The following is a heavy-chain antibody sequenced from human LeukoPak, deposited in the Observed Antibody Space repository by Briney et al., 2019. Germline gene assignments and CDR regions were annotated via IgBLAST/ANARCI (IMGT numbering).Heavy chain of an antibody. Sequence: GGSLRLSCAASGFTFSSHWMTWVRQAPGKGLEWVANIKQDGNEINYVDSVKGRFTISRDNAKTSLYLQMNSLRAEDTALYYCAREIVRRGSVTDNKSYFDSWGQGTLVTVSS. J-gene: IGHJ4*03. CDR1: GFTFSSHW. CDR2: IKQDGNEI. CDR3: AREIVRRGSVTDNKSYFDS. D-gene: IGHD3-10*01. V-gene: IGHV3-7*01.